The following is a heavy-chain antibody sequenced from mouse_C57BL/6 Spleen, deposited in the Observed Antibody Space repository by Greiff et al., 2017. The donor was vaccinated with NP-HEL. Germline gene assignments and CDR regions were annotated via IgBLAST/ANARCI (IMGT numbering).Heavy chain of an antibody. CDR2: ISYDGSN. CDR3: ARGAIYYDPYFDY. CDR1: GYSITSGYY. J-gene: IGHJ2*01. V-gene: IGHV3-6*01. D-gene: IGHD2-4*01. Sequence: EVQLQESGPGLVKPSQSLSLTCSVTGYSITSGYYWNWIRQFPGNKLEWMGYISYDGSNNYNPSLKNRISITRDTSKNQFFLKLNSVTTEDTATYYCARGAIYYDPYFDYWGQGTTLTVSS.